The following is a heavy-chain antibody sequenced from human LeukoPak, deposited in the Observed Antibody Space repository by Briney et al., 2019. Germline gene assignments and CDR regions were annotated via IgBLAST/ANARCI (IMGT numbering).Heavy chain of an antibody. J-gene: IGHJ3*02. CDR1: GYTFTSYA. CDR3: ARGLKTEYYDILTGYFIEAFDI. CDR2: INAGNGNT. Sequence: GASVKVSCKASGYTFTSYAMHWVRQAPGQRLEWKGWINAGNGNTKYSQKFQGRVTITRDTSASTAYMELSSLRSEDTAVYYCARGLKTEYYDILTGYFIEAFDIWGQGTMVTVSS. V-gene: IGHV1-3*01. D-gene: IGHD3-9*01.